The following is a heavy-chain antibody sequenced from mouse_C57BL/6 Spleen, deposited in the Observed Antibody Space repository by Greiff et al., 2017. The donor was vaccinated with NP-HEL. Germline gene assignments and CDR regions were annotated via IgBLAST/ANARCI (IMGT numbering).Heavy chain of an antibody. D-gene: IGHD2-1*01. CDR1: GYTFTSYW. CDR3: AKGNPHYYAMDY. CDR2: IPPSDSDT. Sequence: AQLQQPGAELVKPGASVKVSCKASGYTFTSYWMHWVKQRPGQGLEWIGRIPPSDSDTNYNQKFKGKATLTVDKSSSRAYMQLSSLTSEDSAVYYCAKGNPHYYAMDYWGQGTSVTVSS. V-gene: IGHV1-74*01. J-gene: IGHJ4*01.